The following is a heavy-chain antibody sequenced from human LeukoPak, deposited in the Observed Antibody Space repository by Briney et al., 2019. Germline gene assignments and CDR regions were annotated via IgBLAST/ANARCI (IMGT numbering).Heavy chain of an antibody. CDR2: INPSGGYT. CDR1: GYTFTSYY. Sequence: ASVKVSCKASGYTFTSYYIHWVRQAPGQGLEWMGIINPSGGYTNYAQKFQGRVTLTRDMSTSTVYMELSSLRSEDTAVYYCARGVDSSSWSDFDYWGQGTLVTVSS. V-gene: IGHV1-46*01. J-gene: IGHJ4*02. D-gene: IGHD6-13*01. CDR3: ARGVDSSSWSDFDY.